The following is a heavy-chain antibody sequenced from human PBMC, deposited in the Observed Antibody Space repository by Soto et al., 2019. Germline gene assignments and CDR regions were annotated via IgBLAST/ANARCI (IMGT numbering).Heavy chain of an antibody. CDR2: IYNSGST. CDR3: ARHTPAISISDH. J-gene: IGHJ4*02. V-gene: IGHV4-39*01. D-gene: IGHD2-15*01. CDR1: GGSISSSSYY. Sequence: QLQLQESGPGLVKPSETLSLTCTVSGGSISSSSYYWGWNRQPPGKGLEWIGSIYNSGSTYYNPSLKSRVTISVDTSKNQFSLMLSSVTAADTAVYYCARHTPAISISDHWGQGTLVTVSS.